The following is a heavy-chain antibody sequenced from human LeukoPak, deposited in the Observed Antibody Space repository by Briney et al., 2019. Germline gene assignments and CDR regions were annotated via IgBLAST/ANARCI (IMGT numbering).Heavy chain of an antibody. V-gene: IGHV3-11*01. Sequence: SGGSLRLSCAASGFTLNDYYMSWIRQAPGKGLELIAYIIYSGTSYAESVKGRFTISRDNAESSLYRQMNSLRVEDTALYYCAGGYGSGSFSAWGQGTLVTVSS. D-gene: IGHD3-10*01. CDR2: IIYSGT. CDR1: GFTLNDYY. CDR3: AGGYGSGSFSA. J-gene: IGHJ5*02.